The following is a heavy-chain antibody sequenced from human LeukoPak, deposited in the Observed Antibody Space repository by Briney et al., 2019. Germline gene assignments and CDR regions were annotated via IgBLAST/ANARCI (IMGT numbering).Heavy chain of an antibody. CDR1: GYTFNTYG. V-gene: IGHV1-18*01. CDR2: ISTYNGDT. D-gene: IGHD6-25*01. CDR3: LRDAQRPRLTPDY. Sequence: ALVKVSCKASGYTFNTYGISWVRQAPGQGLEWMGWISTYNGDTSYVQNLQGRVTMTTDTSTSTAYMELMSLRSDDTAVYYCLRDAQRPRLTPDYWGQGTLVTVSS. J-gene: IGHJ4*02.